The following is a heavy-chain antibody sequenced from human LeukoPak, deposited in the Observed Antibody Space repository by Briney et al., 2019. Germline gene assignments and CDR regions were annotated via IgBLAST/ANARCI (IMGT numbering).Heavy chain of an antibody. D-gene: IGHD3-10*01. J-gene: IGHJ6*03. Sequence: SETLSLTCTVSGGSISSGYYWGWIRQPPGKGLEWIGSIYHTGSTYDNPSLKSRVTISVDTSKNQFSLKLRSVTAADTAVYYCAGHTYGPLYYYYYMDVWGKGTTVTVSS. V-gene: IGHV4-38-2*02. CDR2: IYHTGST. CDR3: AGHTYGPLYYYYYMDV. CDR1: GGSISSGYY.